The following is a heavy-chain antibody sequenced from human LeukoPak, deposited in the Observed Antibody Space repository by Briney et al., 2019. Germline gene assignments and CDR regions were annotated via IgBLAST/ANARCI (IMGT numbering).Heavy chain of an antibody. V-gene: IGHV1-46*01. CDR2: LNPNSGGT. CDR1: GYTCTSYY. Sequence: ASVKVSCTASGYTCTSYYMHWVRQAPGQGLEWMGILNPNSGGTSYALKFQGRVTMTRDTSTSTVYMELSSLRSEDTAVYYCARGRPDRWTPPYYWGQGTLVTVSS. J-gene: IGHJ4*02. CDR3: ARGRPDRWTPPYY. D-gene: IGHD3-10*01.